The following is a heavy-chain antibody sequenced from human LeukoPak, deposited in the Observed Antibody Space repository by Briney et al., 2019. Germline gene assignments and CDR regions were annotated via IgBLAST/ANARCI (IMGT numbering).Heavy chain of an antibody. CDR1: GFTFSSYS. CDR3: ARGLAVLTVDWYFDL. V-gene: IGHV3-21*01. Sequence: GGSLRLSCAASGFTFSSYSMIWVRQAPGKGLEWVSFISLDSSYIYYADSVKGRFTISRDNANNSLSLQMNSLRADDTAVYYCARGLAVLTVDWYFDLWGRGTLVTVSS. CDR2: ISLDSSYI. D-gene: IGHD3-16*01. J-gene: IGHJ2*01.